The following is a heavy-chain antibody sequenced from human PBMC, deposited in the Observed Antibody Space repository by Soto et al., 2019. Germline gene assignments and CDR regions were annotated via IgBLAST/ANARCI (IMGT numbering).Heavy chain of an antibody. J-gene: IGHJ4*02. CDR1: GGSFSGYY. V-gene: IGHV4-34*01. CDR2: IDHSGST. Sequence: SETLSLTCAVYGGSFSGYYWSWIRQPPGKGLEWIGEIDHSGSTNYNPSLKSRVTISVDTSKNQFSLKLSSVTAADTAVYYCARGHCSGGSCDPFDYWGQGTLVTVSS. D-gene: IGHD2-15*01. CDR3: ARGHCSGGSCDPFDY.